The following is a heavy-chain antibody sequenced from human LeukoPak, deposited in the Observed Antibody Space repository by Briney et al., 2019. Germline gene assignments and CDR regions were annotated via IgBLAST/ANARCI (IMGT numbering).Heavy chain of an antibody. D-gene: IGHD3-9*01. CDR2: INHSGST. V-gene: IGHV4-34*01. Sequence: SETLSLTCAVYGESFSGHYWSWIRQPPGKGLEWIGEINHSGSTNYNPSLKSRVTISVDTSKNQFSLKLSSVTAADTAVYYCARSDDYDILTGYLHREYYYGMDVWGQGTTVTVSS. J-gene: IGHJ6*02. CDR1: GESFSGHY. CDR3: ARSDDYDILTGYLHREYYYGMDV.